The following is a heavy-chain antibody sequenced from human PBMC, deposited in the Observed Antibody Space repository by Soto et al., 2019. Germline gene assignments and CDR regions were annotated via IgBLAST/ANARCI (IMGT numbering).Heavy chain of an antibody. D-gene: IGHD3-10*01. J-gene: IGHJ6*02. CDR3: ARDSVTRVSSDIPGMDV. CDR2: ISNDGRNT. V-gene: IGHV3-30*03. Sequence: QVQMVESGGGVVQPGRSLRLSCAASGFSFSAYGLHWVRQAPGKGLEWLAVISNDGRNTYYADSVKGRFTISRDNSKDTLYLQMTSLRVDDTAMYYCARDSVTRVSSDIPGMDVWGQGTTVSVSS. CDR1: GFSFSAYG.